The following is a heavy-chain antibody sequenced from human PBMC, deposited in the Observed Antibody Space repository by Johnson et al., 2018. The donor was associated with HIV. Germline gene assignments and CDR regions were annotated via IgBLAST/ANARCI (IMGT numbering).Heavy chain of an antibody. J-gene: IGHJ3*02. D-gene: IGHD3-10*01. CDR1: GFTFSSYG. V-gene: IGHV3-30*18. Sequence: QEQLVESGGGVVRPGGSLRLSCAASGFTFSSYGMHWVRQAPGKGLEWVAVISYDGSNKYYADSVKGRFTISRDNSKNTLYLQMNSLRAEDTAVYYCAKDLFYGSGSWGAFDIWGQGTMVTVSS. CDR2: ISYDGSNK. CDR3: AKDLFYGSGSWGAFDI.